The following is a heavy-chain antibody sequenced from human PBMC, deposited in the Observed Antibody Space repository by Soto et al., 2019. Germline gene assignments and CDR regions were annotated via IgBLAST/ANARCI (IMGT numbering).Heavy chain of an antibody. V-gene: IGHV4-34*01. J-gene: IGHJ6*02. CDR3: ARGPSAQVYYGMDV. Sequence: PSETLSLTCAVYGGSLSGYYWSWIRQPPGKGLEWIAEINHVGSTNYNPSLKSRATISVDTSKNQFSLKLSSVTAADTAVYYCARGPSAQVYYGMDVWGQGTTVTVSS. CDR1: GGSLSGYY. CDR2: INHVGST. D-gene: IGHD6-25*01.